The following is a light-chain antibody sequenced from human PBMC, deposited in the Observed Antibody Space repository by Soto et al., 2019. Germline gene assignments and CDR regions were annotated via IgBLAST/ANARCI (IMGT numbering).Light chain of an antibody. CDR3: QQGGSFPWT. CDR1: QDIDSW. V-gene: IGKV1-12*01. CDR2: AAS. Sequence: DIPMTQSPSSVSASVGDRVTITCRASQDIDSWLAWYQQKPGKAPKLLIYAASSLQSGVPSRFSGSGSGTDFTFTISSLQPEDFATYYCQQGGSFPWTFGQGTKVEIK. J-gene: IGKJ1*01.